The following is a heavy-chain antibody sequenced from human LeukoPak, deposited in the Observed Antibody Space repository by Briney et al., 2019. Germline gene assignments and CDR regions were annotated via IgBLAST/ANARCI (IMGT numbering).Heavy chain of an antibody. V-gene: IGHV3-23*01. CDR2: ISGSGGST. J-gene: IGHJ4*02. Sequence: PGGSLRLSCVASGFTFSSYAMSWVRQAPGKGLEWVSAISGSGGSTYYADSVKGRFTISRDNSKNTLYPQMNSLRAEDTAVYYCAKFLPTHIVVANYYFDYWGQGTLVTVSS. CDR1: GFTFSSYA. CDR3: AKFLPTHIVVANYYFDY. D-gene: IGHD2-21*01.